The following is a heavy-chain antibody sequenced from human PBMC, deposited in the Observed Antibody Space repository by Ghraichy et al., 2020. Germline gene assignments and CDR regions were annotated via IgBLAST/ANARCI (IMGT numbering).Heavy chain of an antibody. D-gene: IGHD3-22*01. V-gene: IGHV3-7*03. CDR2: IKQDGSET. J-gene: IGHJ4*02. CDR1: GFTMSTHW. CDR3: ARDTGAYYYDSSGYYSY. Sequence: LSLTCVGSGFTMSTHWMTWVRQAPGKGLEWVANIKQDGSETYYLDSVKGRFTISRDNAQNSLYLQMNSLRAEDTAVYYCARDTGAYYYDSSGYYSYWGLGTLVTVSP.